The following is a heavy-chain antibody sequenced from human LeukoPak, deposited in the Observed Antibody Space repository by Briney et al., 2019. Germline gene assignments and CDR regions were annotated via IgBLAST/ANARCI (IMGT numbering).Heavy chain of an antibody. Sequence: SLRLSCTASGFTFGDYAMSWVRQAPGKGLEWVGFIRSKAYGGTTEYAASVKGRFTISRDDSKSIAYLQMNSLKTEDTAVYYCTRAGERNYDFWSGYRDSYFDYWGQGTLVTVSS. CDR3: TRAGERNYDFWSGYRDSYFDY. CDR1: GFTFGDYA. D-gene: IGHD3-3*01. CDR2: IRSKAYGGTT. J-gene: IGHJ4*02. V-gene: IGHV3-49*04.